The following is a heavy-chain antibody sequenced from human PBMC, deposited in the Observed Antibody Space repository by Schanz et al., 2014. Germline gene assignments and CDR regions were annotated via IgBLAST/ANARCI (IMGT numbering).Heavy chain of an antibody. CDR2: INTNNGDP. D-gene: IGHD2-15*01. Sequence: QVQLVQSGAEVKPPGASVKVSCKASGYTFTSFAMNWVRQAPGQGLEWMGWINTNNGDPTYAQGFTGRFVFSLDTSVSTAYLQISSLKAEDTAVYYCARGGVVVVTAALNWFDPWGQGTLVTVSS. V-gene: IGHV7-4-1*02. J-gene: IGHJ5*02. CDR1: GYTFTSFA. CDR3: ARGGVVVVTAALNWFDP.